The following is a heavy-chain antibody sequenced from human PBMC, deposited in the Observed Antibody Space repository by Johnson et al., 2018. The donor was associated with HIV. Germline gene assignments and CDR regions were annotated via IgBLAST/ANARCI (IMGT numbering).Heavy chain of an antibody. D-gene: IGHD6-6*01. CDR2: ISYDGSNK. CDR1: GFTFSSYS. Sequence: QVPLVESGGGAVQPGRSLRLSCAASGFTFSSYSMHWVRQAPGKGLEWVAVISYDGSNKYYADSVKRRFTISRDNSKNTLYLQMRSLRVEDTAVYCCARVRIIYSSSSHAFDIWGQGTMVTVSS. J-gene: IGHJ3*02. V-gene: IGHV3-30-3*01. CDR3: ARVRIIYSSSSHAFDI.